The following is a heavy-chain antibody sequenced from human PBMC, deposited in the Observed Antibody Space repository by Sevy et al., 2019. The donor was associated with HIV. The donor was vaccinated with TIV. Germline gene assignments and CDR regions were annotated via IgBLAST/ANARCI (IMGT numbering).Heavy chain of an antibody. D-gene: IGHD7-27*01. CDR3: ETDPLGSPYYYYGMDV. Sequence: ASVKVSCKVSGYTLTELSMHWVRQAPGKGLEWMGGFDPEDGETIYAQKFQGRVTMTEDTSTDKAHMELSSLRCEDTDVYYCETDPLGSPYYYYGMDVWGQGTTVTVSS. CDR2: FDPEDGET. V-gene: IGHV1-24*01. CDR1: GYTLTELS. J-gene: IGHJ6*02.